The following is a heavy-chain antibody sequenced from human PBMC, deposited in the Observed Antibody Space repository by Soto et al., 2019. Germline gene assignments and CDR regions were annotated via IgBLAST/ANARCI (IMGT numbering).Heavy chain of an antibody. CDR1: GGTVASSHW. Sequence: SETLSLTCGVSGGTVASSHWWSWVRQSPGRGLEWIGNVYHTGDTNFNPSLQSRVTFSVDKSNNQFSLRLTSVTAADTAAYFCAREIVTAGGNNYFDPWGPGTLVNVS. CDR2: VYHTGDT. J-gene: IGHJ5*02. V-gene: IGHV4-4*02. D-gene: IGHD2-21*02. CDR3: AREIVTAGGNNYFDP.